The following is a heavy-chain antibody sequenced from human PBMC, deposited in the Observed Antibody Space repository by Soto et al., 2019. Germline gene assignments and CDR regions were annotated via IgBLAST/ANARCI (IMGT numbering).Heavy chain of an antibody. Sequence: GGSLRLSCAASGFTFSSYAMSWVRQAPGKGLEGVSAISCSGGSTYYAYSVKGRFTISRENYKNTLYLQMNSLRAEDTAVYYCAKGGSIAARDARNWFDXWGQGTLVTVSX. CDR2: ISCSGGST. D-gene: IGHD6-6*01. CDR3: AKGGSIAARDARNWFDX. J-gene: IGHJ5*02. CDR1: GFTFSSYA. V-gene: IGHV3-23*01.